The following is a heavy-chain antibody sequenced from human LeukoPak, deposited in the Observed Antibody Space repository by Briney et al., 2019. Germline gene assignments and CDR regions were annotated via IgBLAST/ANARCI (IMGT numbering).Heavy chain of an antibody. CDR2: IIPIFGTA. CDR1: GYTFTSYA. Sequence: ASVKVSCKASGYTFTSYAISWVRQAPGQGLEWMGGIIPIFGTANYAQKFQGRVTITADESTSTAYMELSSLRSEDTAVYYCARGWSGYCSSTSCFHPFDYWGQGTLVTVSS. D-gene: IGHD2-2*01. V-gene: IGHV1-69*13. CDR3: ARGWSGYCSSTSCFHPFDY. J-gene: IGHJ4*02.